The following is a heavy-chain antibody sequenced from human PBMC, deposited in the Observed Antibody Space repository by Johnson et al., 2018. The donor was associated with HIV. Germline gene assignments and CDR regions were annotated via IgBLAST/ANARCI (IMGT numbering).Heavy chain of an antibody. Sequence: QVQLVESGGGLVQPGGSLRLSCAASGFTYSSYAMHWVRQAPGKGLEWVAVISYDGSNKYYADSVKGRFTSSRDNSKNTLYLQMNSLRAEDTAVYYCARDQPGTTAGAFDIWGRGTMVTVSS. CDR1: GFTYSSYA. J-gene: IGHJ3*02. CDR2: ISYDGSNK. D-gene: IGHD1-7*01. V-gene: IGHV3-30*14. CDR3: ARDQPGTTAGAFDI.